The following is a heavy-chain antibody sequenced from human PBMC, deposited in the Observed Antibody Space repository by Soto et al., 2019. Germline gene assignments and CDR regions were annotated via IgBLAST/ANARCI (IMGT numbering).Heavy chain of an antibody. CDR1: GFTFSSYA. V-gene: IGHV3-23*01. Sequence: EVQLLESGGGLVQPGGSLRLSCVASGFTFSSYAMTWVRQAPGKGLEWVSAISGSGAHIYYVDSVKGRFTSSRDNSKNTLYLQMNSLRGEDTAVYYFAKNLRDGWALYEYWGQGILVTVSS. D-gene: IGHD3-16*01. CDR3: AKNLRDGWALYEY. J-gene: IGHJ4*02. CDR2: ISGSGAHI.